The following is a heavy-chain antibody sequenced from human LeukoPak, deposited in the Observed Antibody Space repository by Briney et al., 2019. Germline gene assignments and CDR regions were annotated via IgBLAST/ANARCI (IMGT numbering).Heavy chain of an antibody. CDR2: ISWDGGST. Sequence: GGSLRLSCAASGFTFDDYTMHWVRQAPGKGLEWVSLISWDGGSTYYADSVKGRFTISRDNSKNSLYLQMNSLRTEDTALYYCAKGRGAAAGPDVDYWGQGTLVTVSS. CDR1: GFTFDDYT. V-gene: IGHV3-43*01. CDR3: AKGRGAAAGPDVDY. D-gene: IGHD6-13*01. J-gene: IGHJ4*02.